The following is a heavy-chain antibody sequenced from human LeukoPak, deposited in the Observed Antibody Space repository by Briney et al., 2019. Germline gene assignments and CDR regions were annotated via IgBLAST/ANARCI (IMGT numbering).Heavy chain of an antibody. Sequence: SQTLSLTCTVSGGSISSGSYYWSWIRQPAGKGLEWIGRIYTSGSTNYNPALKSRITIAVDRAKNQFSLKLSSVTAADTAVYYCARDLGAPYAFDIWGQGTMVTVSS. V-gene: IGHV4-61*02. CDR2: IYTSGST. D-gene: IGHD1-26*01. CDR3: ARDLGAPYAFDI. CDR1: GGSISSGSYY. J-gene: IGHJ3*02.